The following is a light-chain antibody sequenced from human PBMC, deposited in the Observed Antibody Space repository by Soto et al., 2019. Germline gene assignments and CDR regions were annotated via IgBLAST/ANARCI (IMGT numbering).Light chain of an antibody. Sequence: QSALTQDASVSGSPGQSITISCTGTSSDVGGYNYVSWYQQHPGKAPKLMIYDVFTRPSGISNRFSGSKSGNTASLTISALQAEDEADYYCTSWTSTSTYVFGSGTKPPS. CDR1: SSDVGGYNY. CDR2: DVF. J-gene: IGLJ1*01. V-gene: IGLV2-14*01. CDR3: TSWTSTSTYV.